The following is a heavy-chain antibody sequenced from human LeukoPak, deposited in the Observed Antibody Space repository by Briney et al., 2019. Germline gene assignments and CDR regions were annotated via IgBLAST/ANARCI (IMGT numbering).Heavy chain of an antibody. Sequence: GGSLRLSCAASGFTFSSYGMRWVRQAPGKGLEWVGNINQDGSDKYYGDSVKGRFTISRDNAKNSLYLQMNSLRAEDTAVYYCARDTRYFDSWGQGNMVTVSS. V-gene: IGHV3-7*01. CDR3: ARDTRYFDS. CDR2: INQDGSDK. CDR1: GFTFSSYG. J-gene: IGHJ4*02.